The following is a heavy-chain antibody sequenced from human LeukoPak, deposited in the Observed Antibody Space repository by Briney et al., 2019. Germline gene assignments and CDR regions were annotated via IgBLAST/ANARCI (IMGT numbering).Heavy chain of an antibody. CDR2: ISSSGSTI. D-gene: IGHD3-9*01. Sequence: PGGSLRLSCAASGFTFSSYEMNWVRQAPGKGLEWVSYISSSGSTIYYADSVKGRFTISRDNAKNSLYLQMNSLRAEDTAVYYCARDPDILTAYPSDAFDIWGQGTMVTVSS. J-gene: IGHJ3*02. CDR1: GFTFSSYE. CDR3: ARDPDILTAYPSDAFDI. V-gene: IGHV3-48*03.